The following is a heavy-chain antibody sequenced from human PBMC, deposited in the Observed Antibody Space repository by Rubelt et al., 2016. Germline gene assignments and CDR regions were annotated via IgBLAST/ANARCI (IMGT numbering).Heavy chain of an antibody. Sequence: QLQLQESGPGLVKPSETLSLTCTVSGGSISSSSYYWGWIRQPPGKGLEWIGEINHSGSTNYNPSLKWRASRSVDKSKNQLSLKLSSGTAGDTAVYYCARGLWVGADHFDYWGQGTLVSVSS. J-gene: IGHJ4*02. CDR3: ARGLWVGADHFDY. CDR1: GGSISSSSYY. V-gene: IGHV4-39*07. CDR2: INHSGST. D-gene: IGHD1-26*01.